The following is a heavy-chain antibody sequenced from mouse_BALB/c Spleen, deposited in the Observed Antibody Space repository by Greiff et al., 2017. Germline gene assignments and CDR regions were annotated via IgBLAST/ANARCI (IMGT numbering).Heavy chain of an antibody. CDR3: ANTATYYYAMDY. V-gene: IGHV1-7*01. D-gene: IGHD1-2*01. Sequence: VKLMESGAELAKPGASVKMSCKASGYTFTSYWMHWVKQRPGQGLEWIGYINPSTGYTEYNQKFKDKATLTADKSSSTAYMQLSSLTSEDSAVYYCANTATYYYAMDYWGQGTSVTVSS. CDR1: GYTFTSYW. J-gene: IGHJ4*01. CDR2: INPSTGYT.